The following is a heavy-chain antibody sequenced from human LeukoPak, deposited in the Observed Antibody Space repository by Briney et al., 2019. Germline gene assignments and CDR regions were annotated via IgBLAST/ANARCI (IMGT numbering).Heavy chain of an antibody. J-gene: IGHJ4*02. CDR2: ISGLGIST. Sequence: PGGSLRLSCAASGFTFHDYYMSWIRHVPGKGLEWVSHISGLGISTKYGDSVKGRFTISRDNAKNSLYLQMNSLGAEDTAVYYCARRYYYDTSGYSLAHWGEGTLVTVSA. CDR3: ARRYYYDTSGYSLAH. D-gene: IGHD3-22*01. CDR1: GFTFHDYY. V-gene: IGHV3-11*04.